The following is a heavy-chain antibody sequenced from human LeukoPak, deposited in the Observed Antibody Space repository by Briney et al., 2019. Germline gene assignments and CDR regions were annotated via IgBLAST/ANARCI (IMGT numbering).Heavy chain of an antibody. CDR3: ARGPIVRATGDFDY. D-gene: IGHD1-26*01. V-gene: IGHV3-21*01. J-gene: IGHJ4*02. CDR2: ISSSSSYI. Sequence: PGGSLRLSCAASGFTFSSYSMNWVRQAPGKGLEWVSSISSSSSYIYYADSVKGRFTISRDNAKNSLYLQMNSLRAEDTAVYYCARGPIVRATGDFDYWGQGTLVTVSS. CDR1: GFTFSSYS.